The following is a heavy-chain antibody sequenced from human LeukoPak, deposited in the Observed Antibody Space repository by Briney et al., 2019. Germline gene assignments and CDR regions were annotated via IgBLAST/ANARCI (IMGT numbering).Heavy chain of an antibody. CDR2: IYHSGST. CDR1: GYSISSGYY. V-gene: IGHV4-38-2*02. Sequence: PSETLSLTCTVSGYSISSGYYWGWIRQPPGKGLEWIGSIYHSGSTYYNPSLKSRVTISVDTSKNQFSLKLSSVTAADTAVYYCARELYYDYVWGSYRYGYYFDYWGQGTLVTVSS. CDR3: ARELYYDYVWGSYRYGYYFDY. J-gene: IGHJ4*02. D-gene: IGHD3-16*02.